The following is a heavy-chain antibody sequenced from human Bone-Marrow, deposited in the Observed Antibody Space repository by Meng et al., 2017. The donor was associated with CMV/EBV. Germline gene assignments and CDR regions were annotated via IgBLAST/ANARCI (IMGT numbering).Heavy chain of an antibody. CDR1: GYSFTDGY. D-gene: IGHD7-27*01. Sequence: ISCKTSGYSFTDGYLHWIRQAPGQGLEWMGWIRSGTGATHYARDFQGRVTITRDTSISTLYLELTSLTSDDTGIYYCARDGHWGPDYWGQGALVTVSS. CDR2: IRSGTGAT. J-gene: IGHJ4*02. V-gene: IGHV1-2*02. CDR3: ARDGHWGPDY.